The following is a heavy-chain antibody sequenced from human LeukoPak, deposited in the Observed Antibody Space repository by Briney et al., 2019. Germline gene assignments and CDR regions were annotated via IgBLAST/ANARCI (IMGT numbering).Heavy chain of an antibody. Sequence: GGSLRLSCAASGFTFSSYAMHWVRQAPGKGLEWVAVISYDGSNKYYADSVKGRFTISRDNSKNTLYLQMNSLRAEDMAVYYCAKTKGGFPYDVFDIWGQGTMVTVSS. CDR2: ISYDGSNK. J-gene: IGHJ3*02. CDR1: GFTFSSYA. CDR3: AKTKGGFPYDVFDI. V-gene: IGHV3-30*18. D-gene: IGHD3-16*01.